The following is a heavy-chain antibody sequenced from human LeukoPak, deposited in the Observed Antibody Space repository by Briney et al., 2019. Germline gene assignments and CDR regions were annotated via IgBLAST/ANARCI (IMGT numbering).Heavy chain of an antibody. CDR2: MNPNSGNT. J-gene: IGHJ6*02. CDR1: GYTFTSYD. Sequence: GAPVKDSCKAAGYTFTSYDINWVQQATGQGLEWMGWMNPNSGNTGYAQKFQGRVTMTRNTSISTTNMELSSLRSEDTAVYYCARTSVYYYYGMDVWGQGTTVTVSS. V-gene: IGHV1-8*01. CDR3: ARTSVYYYYGMDV.